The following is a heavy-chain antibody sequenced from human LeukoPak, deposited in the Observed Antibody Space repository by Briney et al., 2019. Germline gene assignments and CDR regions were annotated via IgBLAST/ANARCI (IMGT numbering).Heavy chain of an antibody. J-gene: IGHJ4*02. D-gene: IGHD3-10*01. CDR3: ARGGVGGDY. Sequence: SETLSLTCAVYGGSFSGYYWSWIRQPPGKGLEWIGEINHSGSTNYNPSLKSRVTIPVDTSKNQFSLKLSSVTAADTAVYYCARGGVGGDYWGRGTLVTVSS. CDR2: INHSGST. CDR1: GGSFSGYY. V-gene: IGHV4-34*01.